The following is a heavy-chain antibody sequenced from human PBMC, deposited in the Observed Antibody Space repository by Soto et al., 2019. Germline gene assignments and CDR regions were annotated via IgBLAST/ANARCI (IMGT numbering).Heavy chain of an antibody. J-gene: IGHJ4*02. Sequence: EVQLVETGGGLIQPGGSLRLSCAASGFTVSTNYISWVRQAPGKGLEWVSVIYSGGSTYYADSVKGRFTISRDNSKNTVYLQMNSLTAEDTAVYYCAIHTTSSPVFNYWGQGTLVTDSS. CDR3: AIHTTSSPVFNY. D-gene: IGHD6-6*01. V-gene: IGHV3-53*02. CDR2: IYSGGST. CDR1: GFTVSTNY.